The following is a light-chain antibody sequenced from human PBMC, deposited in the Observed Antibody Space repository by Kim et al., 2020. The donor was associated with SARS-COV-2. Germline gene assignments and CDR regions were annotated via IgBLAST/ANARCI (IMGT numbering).Light chain of an antibody. CDR1: NIGCKS. Sequence: APGKTDRITCGGNNIGCKSVHWYQQKPGQAPVLVIYYDSDRPSGIPERFSGSNSGNTATLTISRVEAGDEADYYCQVWDSSSDHVVFGGGTQLTVL. CDR3: QVWDSSSDHVV. J-gene: IGLJ2*01. V-gene: IGLV3-21*04. CDR2: YDS.